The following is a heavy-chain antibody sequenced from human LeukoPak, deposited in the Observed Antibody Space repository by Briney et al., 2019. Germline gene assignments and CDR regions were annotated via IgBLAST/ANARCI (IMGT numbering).Heavy chain of an antibody. D-gene: IGHD3-22*01. CDR2: VSSSSSYI. J-gene: IGHJ4*02. V-gene: IGHV3-21*01. Sequence: PGGSLRLSCAASGFTFGSYSMNWVRQAPGKGLEWVSSVSSSSSYIYYADSVKGRFTISRDNAKNSLYLQMNSLRAEDTAVYYCAREDSSGYLPDYWGQGTLVTVSS. CDR3: AREDSSGYLPDY. CDR1: GFTFGSYS.